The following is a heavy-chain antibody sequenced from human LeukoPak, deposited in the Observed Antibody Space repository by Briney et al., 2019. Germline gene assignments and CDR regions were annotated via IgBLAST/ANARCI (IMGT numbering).Heavy chain of an antibody. CDR2: IYNSGRS. Sequence: SEILSLTCTVSGDSISSTSYFWGWIRQPPGKGLEWIGSIYNSGRSHYNPSLKSRVTISVDTSKNQFSLKLSSVTAADTAVYYCARDLGDIPYCSSTSCYRDYYYYMDVWGKGTTVTVSS. D-gene: IGHD2-2*02. J-gene: IGHJ6*03. V-gene: IGHV4-39*07. CDR1: GDSISSTSYF. CDR3: ARDLGDIPYCSSTSCYRDYYYYMDV.